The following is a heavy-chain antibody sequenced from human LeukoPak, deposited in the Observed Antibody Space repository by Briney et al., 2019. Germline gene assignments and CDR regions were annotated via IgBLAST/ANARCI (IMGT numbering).Heavy chain of an antibody. J-gene: IGHJ1*01. CDR1: GGSFSGYY. V-gene: IGHV4-34*01. Sequence: SETLSLTCAVYGGSFSGYYWSWIRQPPGKGLEWIGEINHSGSTNYNPSLKSRVTISVDTSKNQFSLKLSSVTAADTAVYYCARHGGSQWLVRRYFQHWGQGTLVTVSS. D-gene: IGHD6-19*01. CDR2: INHSGST. CDR3: ARHGGSQWLVRRYFQH.